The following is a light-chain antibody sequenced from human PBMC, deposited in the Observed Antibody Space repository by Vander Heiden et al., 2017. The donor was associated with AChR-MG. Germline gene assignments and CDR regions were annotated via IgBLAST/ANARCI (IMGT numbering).Light chain of an antibody. V-gene: IGKV3-15*01. Sequence: TVMTQSPATLSVSPAERAALSCRASQAVSSNLAWYQQKPGQAPRLVIYGASTRATDIPARFSGSGCGTEFTLTISSLQSEDFAVYYCQQYNNWPLTFGGGTEVEIK. CDR3: QQYNNWPLT. CDR2: GAS. J-gene: IGKJ4*01. CDR1: QAVSSN.